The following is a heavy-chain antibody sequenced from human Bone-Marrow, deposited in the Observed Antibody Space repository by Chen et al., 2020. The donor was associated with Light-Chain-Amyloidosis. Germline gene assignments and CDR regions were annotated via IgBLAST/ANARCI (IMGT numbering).Heavy chain of an antibody. CDR2: IYFNGGT. D-gene: IGHD1-26*01. Sequence: QLQLHDSGPGLLRPSGTLSLTRNVSRDSFISSSYYWARFRQSHGRGLEWIGSIYFNGGTYYNPSLKSRVNLSVDTSKSQFSINLRSLTASDTAVYFCARGSGWREGLYWGPGTLVTVSS. V-gene: IGHV4-39*01. J-gene: IGHJ4*02. CDR3: ARGSGWREGLY. CDR1: RDSFISSSYY.